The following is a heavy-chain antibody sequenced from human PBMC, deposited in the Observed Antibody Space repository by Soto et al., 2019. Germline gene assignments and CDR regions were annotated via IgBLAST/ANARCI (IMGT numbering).Heavy chain of an antibody. V-gene: IGHV4-39*01. CDR3: MLGSGWKDFDY. J-gene: IGHJ4*02. D-gene: IGHD3-22*01. CDR2: IYYSGST. Sequence: QLQLHASGPGLVKPSETLSLTCTVSGGSISSRSYYWGWIRQPPGKGLEWIGNIYYSGSTFYNPSLKSRLTISVDTSKNQFSLKLSSVTAADTAVYYCMLGSGWKDFDYWGQGTLVTVSS. CDR1: GGSISSRSYY.